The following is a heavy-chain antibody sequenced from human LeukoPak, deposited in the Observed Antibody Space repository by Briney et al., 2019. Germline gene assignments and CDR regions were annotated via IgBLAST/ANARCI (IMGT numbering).Heavy chain of an antibody. J-gene: IGHJ5*02. CDR1: GDSISGYY. V-gene: IGHV4-34*01. Sequence: SETLSLTCSVSGDSISGYYWSWIRQPPGKGLEWIGEINHSGSTNYNPSLKSRVTISVDTSKNQFSLKLSSVTAADTAVYYCARRYYDYVWGSYRSPNWFDPWGQGTLVTVSS. D-gene: IGHD3-16*02. CDR3: ARRYYDYVWGSYRSPNWFDP. CDR2: INHSGST.